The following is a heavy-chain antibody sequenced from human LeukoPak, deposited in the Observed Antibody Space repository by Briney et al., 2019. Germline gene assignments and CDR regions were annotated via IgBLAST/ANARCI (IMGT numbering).Heavy chain of an antibody. CDR2: ISSDGDST. V-gene: IGHV3-64D*06. D-gene: IGHD1-26*01. CDR3: LRDAQWGGVGDY. CDR1: GFTFSHYA. J-gene: IGHJ4*02. Sequence: GGSLRLSCSASGFTFSHYALHWVRQAPGKGLEYVSSISSDGDSTYYADSVRGRFTVSRDNSKNTLSLRMSGLRSEDTAVYYCLRDAQWGGVGDYWGQGTLVTVSS.